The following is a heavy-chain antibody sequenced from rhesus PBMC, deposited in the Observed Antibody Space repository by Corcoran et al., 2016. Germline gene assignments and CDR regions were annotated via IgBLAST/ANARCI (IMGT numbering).Heavy chain of an antibody. D-gene: IGHD6-31*01. CDR1: GGSISDSYR. CDR3: ARIYSSGPDY. J-gene: IGHJ4*01. Sequence: QVQLQESGPGVVKPSETLSLTCAVSGGSISDSYRWRGIRQPPGKGLEWIGYIYGSSTSTNYNPSLKSRVTISKDTSKTQFSLKLSSVTAADTAVYYCARIYSSGPDYWGQGVLVTVSS. V-gene: IGHV4S10*01. CDR2: IYGSSTST.